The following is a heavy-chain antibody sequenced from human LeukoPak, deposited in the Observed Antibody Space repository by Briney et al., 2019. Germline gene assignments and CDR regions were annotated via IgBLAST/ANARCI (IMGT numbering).Heavy chain of an antibody. CDR3: ARSYSRTWIQLWSDAFDI. V-gene: IGHV1-2*02. D-gene: IGHD5-18*01. Sequence: ASVKVSCKASGYTFTGYYMHWVRQAPGQGLEWMGWINPNSGGTNYAQKFQGRVTMTRDTSISTAYMELSRLRSDDAAVYYYARSYSRTWIQLWSDAFDIWGQGTMVTVSS. J-gene: IGHJ3*02. CDR2: INPNSGGT. CDR1: GYTFTGYY.